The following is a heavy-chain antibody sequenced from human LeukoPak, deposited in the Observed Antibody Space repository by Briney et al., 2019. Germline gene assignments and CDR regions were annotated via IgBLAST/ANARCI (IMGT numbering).Heavy chain of an antibody. J-gene: IGHJ4*02. CDR1: GFTFDDYG. D-gene: IGHD3-3*01. V-gene: IGHV3-20*03. Sequence: GGSLRLSYAASGFTFDDYGMSWVRQAPGKGLEWVSGINWNGGNTGYADSVKGRFTISRDNAKNSLYLQMNSLRAEDTALYYCARADYDFWSGYSSFDYWGQGTLVTVSS. CDR2: INWNGGNT. CDR3: ARADYDFWSGYSSFDY.